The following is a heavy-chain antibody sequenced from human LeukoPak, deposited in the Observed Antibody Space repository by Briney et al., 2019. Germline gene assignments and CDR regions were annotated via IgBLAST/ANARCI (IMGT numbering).Heavy chain of an antibody. V-gene: IGHV4-34*01. D-gene: IGHD3-10*01. Sequence: SETLSLTCAVYGGSFSGYYWSWIRQPPGKGLEWIGEINHSGSTNYNPSLKSRVTISVDTSKNQFSLKLSSVTAADTAVYFCVGEKSFFGEAMWSQGTLVTVSS. CDR3: VGEKSFFGEAM. J-gene: IGHJ3*02. CDR1: GGSFSGYY. CDR2: INHSGST.